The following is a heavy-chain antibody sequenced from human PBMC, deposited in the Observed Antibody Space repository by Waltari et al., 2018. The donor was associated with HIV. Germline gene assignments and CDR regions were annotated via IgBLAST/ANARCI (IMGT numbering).Heavy chain of an antibody. CDR1: GYTFTRYG. V-gene: IGHV1-18*04. CDR3: ARYPEAFDWLLGPYYFDS. D-gene: IGHD3-9*01. CDR2: ISPYNGNR. Sequence: QVQLVQSGAEVKKPGASVKVSCKASGYTFTRYGISRVRQAPGQGLEWMGWISPYNGNRNYAQKSQGRVTMTTDTSPITAYMELRSLRSDDTAVYYCARYPEAFDWLLGPYYFDSWGQGTLVTVSS. J-gene: IGHJ4*02.